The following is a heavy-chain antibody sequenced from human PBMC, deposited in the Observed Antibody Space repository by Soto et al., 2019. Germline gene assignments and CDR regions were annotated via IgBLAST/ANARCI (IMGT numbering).Heavy chain of an antibody. Sequence: PGGSLRLSCTASGFTFSSYWMHWVRQAPGKGLVWVSRINSDGSSTSYADSVKGRFTISRDNAKNTLYLQMNSLRAEDTAVYYCARDWIGYYDFWSGYYPTFDPWGQGTLVTVSS. CDR3: ARDWIGYYDFWSGYYPTFDP. CDR1: GFTFSSYW. V-gene: IGHV3-74*01. D-gene: IGHD3-3*01. CDR2: INSDGSST. J-gene: IGHJ5*02.